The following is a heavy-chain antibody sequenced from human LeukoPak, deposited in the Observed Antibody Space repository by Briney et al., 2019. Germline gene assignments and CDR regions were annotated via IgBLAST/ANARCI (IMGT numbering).Heavy chain of an antibody. J-gene: IGHJ4*02. CDR1: GFTFNTYG. Sequence: GGSLRLSCAASGFTFNTYGMHWVRQAPGKGLEWVAFIRYDGSNKYYADSVKGRFTISRDNSKNTLYLQMNSLRAEDTAVYYCARDQALLWFGELDYWGQGTLVTVSS. D-gene: IGHD3-10*01. CDR3: ARDQALLWFGELDY. CDR2: IRYDGSNK. V-gene: IGHV3-30*02.